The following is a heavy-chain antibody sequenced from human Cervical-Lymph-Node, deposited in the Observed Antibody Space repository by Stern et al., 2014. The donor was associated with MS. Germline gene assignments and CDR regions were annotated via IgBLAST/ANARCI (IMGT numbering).Heavy chain of an antibody. CDR3: AKHACTGAACPFDL. J-gene: IGHJ4*02. Sequence: QLQLQESGPRLVQPSETLSLTCAVSGYSLSSYTHYWAWIRQPPGKGLEWIGSVYYSGDTYDTPSRKSPVPISVNTSKNHLSLGLNSVTAADTAVYYCAKHACTGAACPFDLWGQGTLVTVSS. CDR1: GYSLSSYTHY. V-gene: IGHV4-39*01. D-gene: IGHD2-8*02. CDR2: VYYSGDT.